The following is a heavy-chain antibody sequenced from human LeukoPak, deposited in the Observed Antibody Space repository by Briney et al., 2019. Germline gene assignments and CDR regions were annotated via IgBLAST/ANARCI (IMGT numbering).Heavy chain of an antibody. V-gene: IGHV3-15*01. Sequence: PGGSLRLSCAASVFTSSDAWMSWVRHTPGKGLEWVGRIRSRTQGRTADYAAPVKRRLTMSRDDSKSTLYLQMNSLKTEDTGLYYCASERGDSGIDHWGQGPLVTVPS. CDR1: VFTSSDAW. J-gene: IGHJ4*02. D-gene: IGHD1-14*01. CDR3: ASERGDSGIDH. CDR2: IRSRTQGRTA.